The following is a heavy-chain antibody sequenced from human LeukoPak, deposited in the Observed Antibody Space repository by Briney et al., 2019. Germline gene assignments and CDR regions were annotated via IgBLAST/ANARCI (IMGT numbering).Heavy chain of an antibody. V-gene: IGHV3-23*01. D-gene: IGHD3-10*01. CDR1: GFTFSSHA. CDR3: AKGLVRGVISPFDY. Sequence: PGGSLRLSCAASGFTFSSHAMSWVRQAAGKGLEWVSAISGSGGSTYYADSVKGRFTISRDNSKNTLYLQMNSLRAEDTAVYYCAKGLVRGVISPFDYWGQGTLVTVSS. CDR2: ISGSGGST. J-gene: IGHJ4*02.